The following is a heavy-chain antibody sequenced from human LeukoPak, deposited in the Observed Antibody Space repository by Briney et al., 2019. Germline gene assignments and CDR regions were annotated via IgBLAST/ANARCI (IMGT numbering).Heavy chain of an antibody. J-gene: IGHJ4*02. CDR1: GFTFSSYA. V-gene: IGHV3-23*01. D-gene: IGHD3-22*01. CDR3: AKGIYDSSGYYGNYFDY. CDR2: ISGSGGST. Sequence: GGSLRLSCAASGFTFSSYAMSWVRQAPGKGLEWVSAISGSGGSTYYADSVKGRFTIPRDNSKNTLYLQMNSLRAEDTAVYYCAKGIYDSSGYYGNYFDYWGQGTLVTVSS.